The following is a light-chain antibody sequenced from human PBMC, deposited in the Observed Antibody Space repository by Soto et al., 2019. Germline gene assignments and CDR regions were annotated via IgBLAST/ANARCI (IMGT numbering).Light chain of an antibody. J-gene: IGKJ1*01. Sequence: DIQMTQSPSTLSGSVGDRVTITCRASQTISSWLAWYQQKPGKAPKLLIYKASTLKSGVPSRFSGSGSGTEFTLTISILQPDDCATYYCQHYNSYSEAFCQGTKVELK. V-gene: IGKV1-5*03. CDR3: QHYNSYSEA. CDR2: KAS. CDR1: QTISSW.